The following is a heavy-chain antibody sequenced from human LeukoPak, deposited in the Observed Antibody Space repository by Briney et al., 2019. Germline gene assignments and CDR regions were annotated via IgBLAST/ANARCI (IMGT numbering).Heavy chain of an antibody. J-gene: IGHJ3*02. Sequence: GRSLSLSCAASAFSFSNYTMHWVRQAPGKGLECVAVVSYDRNNKHYADSVKGRFTISRDNTKNTLYLQMKSLRAEDTALYYCAREKEVKDDYKWFGDLPDAFDIWGQGTMVTVSS. CDR2: VSYDRNNK. D-gene: IGHD3-10*01. V-gene: IGHV3-30-3*01. CDR1: AFSFSNYT. CDR3: AREKEVKDDYKWFGDLPDAFDI.